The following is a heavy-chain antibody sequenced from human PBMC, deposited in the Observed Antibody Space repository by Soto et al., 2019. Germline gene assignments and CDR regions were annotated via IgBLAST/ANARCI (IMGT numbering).Heavy chain of an antibody. V-gene: IGHV4-34*01. CDR3: ARHESGRFLEWLSHNWFDP. CDR1: GGSFSGYY. D-gene: IGHD3-3*01. CDR2: INHSGST. J-gene: IGHJ5*02. Sequence: PSETLALTCAVYGGSFSGYYWSWIRQPPGKGLEWIGKINHSGSTNYNPSLKSRVTISVDTSKNQFSLKLSSVTAADTAVYYCARHESGRFLEWLSHNWFDPWGQGTLVT.